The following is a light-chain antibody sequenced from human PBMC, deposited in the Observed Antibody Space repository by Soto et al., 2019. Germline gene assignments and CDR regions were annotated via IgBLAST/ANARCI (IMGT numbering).Light chain of an antibody. CDR1: QSVSTT. J-gene: IGKJ5*01. CDR2: DAS. CDR3: QQYNSWPPIT. V-gene: IGKV3-15*01. Sequence: EIVMTQSPATLSVSPGERATLSCRASQSVSTTLAWYQHKPGQAPRLLIYDASTRATGIPDRFSGGGSGTEFTLTISSLQSEDFVVYYCQQYNSWPPITFGQGTRLEIK.